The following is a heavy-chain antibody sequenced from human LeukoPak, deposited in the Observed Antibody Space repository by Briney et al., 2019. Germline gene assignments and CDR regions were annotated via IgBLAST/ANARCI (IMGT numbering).Heavy chain of an antibody. CDR2: ISYDGSNK. V-gene: IGHV3-30*01. CDR1: GFTFSSYA. Sequence: GRSLRLSCAASGFTFSSYAMHWVRQAPGKGLEWVAVISYDGSNKYYADSVKGRFTISRDNSKNTLYLQMNSLRAEDTAVYYCARGGAPSSSSSRGVHIDYWGQGTLVTVSS. CDR3: ARGGAPSSSSSRGVHIDY. D-gene: IGHD6-6*01. J-gene: IGHJ4*02.